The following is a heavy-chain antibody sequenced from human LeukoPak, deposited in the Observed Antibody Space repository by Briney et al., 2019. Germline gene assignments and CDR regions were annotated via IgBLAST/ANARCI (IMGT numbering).Heavy chain of an antibody. J-gene: IGHJ4*02. CDR1: GFTFSSYS. Sequence: GGSLRLSCAASGFTFSSYSMNWVRQAPGKGLEWVSSISSSSSYIYYADSVKGRFTISRDNAKNSLYLQMDSLRAEDTAVYYCARDYYDSSGYYSGFDYWGQGTLVTVSS. V-gene: IGHV3-21*01. CDR3: ARDYYDSSGYYSGFDY. D-gene: IGHD3-22*01. CDR2: ISSSSSYI.